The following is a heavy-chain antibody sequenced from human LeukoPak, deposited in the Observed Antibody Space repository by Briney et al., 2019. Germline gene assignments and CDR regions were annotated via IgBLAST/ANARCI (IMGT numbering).Heavy chain of an antibody. CDR1: GGSISSYY. V-gene: IGHV4-59*08. CDR2: IYYTGLS. CDR3: ARHLASVWFVKLSLWNY. J-gene: IGHJ4*02. Sequence: PSETLSLTCSVSGGSISSYYWSWIRQPPGRGLEWIGFIYYTGLSNSNPSLKSRVTISADTSKNQFSLKLSSVAGADTAVYYCARHLASVWFVKLSLWNYWGQGTLVTVSS. D-gene: IGHD3-10*01.